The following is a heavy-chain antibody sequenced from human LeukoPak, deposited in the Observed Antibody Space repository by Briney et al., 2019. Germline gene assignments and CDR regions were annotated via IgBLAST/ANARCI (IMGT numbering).Heavy chain of an antibody. CDR1: GFTFSIYS. J-gene: IGHJ4*02. D-gene: IGHD3-10*01. Sequence: GGSLRLSCAASGFTFSIYSMNWVRQAPGKGLEWVSYISSSSSTIHYADSVKGRFTISRDNAKNSLYLQMNSLRAEDTAVYYCARASVLLWFGELFPASIDYWGQGTLVTVSS. CDR3: ARASVLLWFGELFPASIDY. V-gene: IGHV3-48*01. CDR2: ISSSSSTI.